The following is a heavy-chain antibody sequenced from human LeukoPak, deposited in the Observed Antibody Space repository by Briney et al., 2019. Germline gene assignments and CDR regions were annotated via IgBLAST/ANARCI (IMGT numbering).Heavy chain of an antibody. CDR3: ARYYDILTGPDAFDI. Sequence: GAPLKTPSRGLDSRFTSYWFGWWLRLPGKGLEGLDGIYPGEASTTYNPSLQGQVTISGDNSISTAYLQWSSLKASDTAMYYCARYYDILTGPDAFDIWGQGAMVTVSS. J-gene: IGHJ3*02. CDR1: DSRFTSYW. CDR2: IYPGEAST. V-gene: IGHV5-51*01. D-gene: IGHD3-9*01.